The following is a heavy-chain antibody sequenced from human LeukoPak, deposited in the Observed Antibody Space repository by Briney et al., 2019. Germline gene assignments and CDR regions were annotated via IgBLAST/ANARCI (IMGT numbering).Heavy chain of an antibody. CDR3: ARGRYIVVVPAARNNWFDP. V-gene: IGHV4-59*12. CDR2: IQSIGGT. D-gene: IGHD2-2*01. CDR1: GGSISSYY. Sequence: SETLSLTCSVSGGSISSYYWTWIRQSPEKGLEWIGYIQSIGGTNYNPSLKSRVTISVDTSKNQFSLKLSSVTAADTAVYYCARGRYIVVVPAARNNWFDPWGQGTLVTVSS. J-gene: IGHJ5*02.